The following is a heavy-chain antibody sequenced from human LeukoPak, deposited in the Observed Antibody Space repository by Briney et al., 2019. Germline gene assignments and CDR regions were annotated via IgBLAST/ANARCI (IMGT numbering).Heavy chain of an antibody. D-gene: IGHD3-22*01. Sequence: GGSLRLSCAASGFTFSSYSMTWVRQAPGKGLEWVSSTSSSSSYIYYADSVKGRFTISRDNAKNSLYLQMNSLRAEDTAVYYCARDPDYYDSSGSYWGQGTLVTVSS. V-gene: IGHV3-21*01. CDR1: GFTFSSYS. CDR3: ARDPDYYDSSGSY. J-gene: IGHJ4*02. CDR2: TSSSSSYI.